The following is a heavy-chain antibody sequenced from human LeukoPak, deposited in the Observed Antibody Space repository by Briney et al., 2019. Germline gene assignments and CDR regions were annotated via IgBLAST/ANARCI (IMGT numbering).Heavy chain of an antibody. CDR3: ARSGLGVKGWFDP. J-gene: IGHJ5*02. CDR1: GSTFNNYA. CDR2: LSGSGGST. Sequence: PGGSLRLSCAASGSTFNNYAMSWVRQAPGKGLEWVPALSGSGGSTFYADSVKGRFTVSSDNSNNTLYLQMNSLRVEDTAVYYCARSGLGVKGWFDPWGQGTLVTVSS. D-gene: IGHD1-26*01. V-gene: IGHV3-23*01.